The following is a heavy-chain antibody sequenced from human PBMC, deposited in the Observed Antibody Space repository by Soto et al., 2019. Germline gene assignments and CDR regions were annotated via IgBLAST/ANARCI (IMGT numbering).Heavy chain of an antibody. D-gene: IGHD2-15*01. CDR1: GFSFSTYA. CDR3: AKDNSLHWVDP. CDR2: FNGNGGGT. J-gene: IGHJ5*02. Sequence: EVQLLETGGGLVQPGGSLRLACATSGFSFSTYAMTWVRQAPGKGLEWVSTFNGNGGGTYYAESVKGRFTISRDNSKNPLYLQMDSLTAADTATYYCAKDNSLHWVDPWGQGTLVTVSS. V-gene: IGHV3-23*01.